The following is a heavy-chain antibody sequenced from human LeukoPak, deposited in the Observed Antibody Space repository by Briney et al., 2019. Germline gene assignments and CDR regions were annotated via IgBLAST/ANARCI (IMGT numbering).Heavy chain of an antibody. CDR3: ARDRTTTSYYFDY. D-gene: IGHD4-17*01. Sequence: SETLSLTCTVSGDSISSYFWNWIRQTPGKGLEWIGYIYYSGSTSTNYNPSLKSRVTISVDTSKNQFSLKLSSVTAADTAVYYCARDRTTTSYYFDYWGQGTLVTVSS. CDR2: IYYSGSTST. CDR1: GDSISSYF. V-gene: IGHV4-59*12. J-gene: IGHJ4*02.